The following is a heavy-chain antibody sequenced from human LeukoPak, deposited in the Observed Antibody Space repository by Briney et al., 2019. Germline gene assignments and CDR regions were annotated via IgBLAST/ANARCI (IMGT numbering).Heavy chain of an antibody. CDR2: IYYSGTT. J-gene: IGHJ4*02. CDR3: ARGVYIAAAQYGY. D-gene: IGHD6-13*01. Sequence: PSETLSLTCTVSGGSISSYYWSWIRQPPGKGLEWIGYIYYSGTTSYNPSLKSRVTISVDTSKNQFSLKLSSVTAADTAVYYCARGVYIAAAQYGYWGQGTLVTVSS. V-gene: IGHV4-59*01. CDR1: GGSISSYY.